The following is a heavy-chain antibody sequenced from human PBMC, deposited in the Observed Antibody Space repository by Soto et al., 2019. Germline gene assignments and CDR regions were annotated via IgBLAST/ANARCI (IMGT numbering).Heavy chain of an antibody. CDR2: ISSSSSYI. V-gene: IGHV3-21*01. CDR1: GGTFSSYS. D-gene: IGHD3-22*01. J-gene: IGHJ4*02. Sequence: PGGSLRLSCAASGGTFSSYSMNWVRQAPGKGLEWVSSISSSSSYIYYADSVKGRFTISRDNAKNSLYLQMNSLRAEDTAVYYCARDPSGPDSSGYYRAYYFDYWGQGTLVTVSS. CDR3: ARDPSGPDSSGYYRAYYFDY.